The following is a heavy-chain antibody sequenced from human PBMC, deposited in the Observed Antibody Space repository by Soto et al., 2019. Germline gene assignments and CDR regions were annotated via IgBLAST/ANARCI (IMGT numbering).Heavy chain of an antibody. V-gene: IGHV4-59*01. CDR1: GGSISSYY. D-gene: IGHD1-26*01. CDR2: IYYSGST. CDR3: ARKATGWGLDP. J-gene: IGHJ5*02. Sequence: KPSETLSLTCTVSGGSISSYYWSWIRQPPGKGLEWIGYIYYSGSTNYNPSLKSRVTISVDTSKNQFSLKLSSVTAADTAVYYCARKATGWGLDPWGQGTLVTVSS.